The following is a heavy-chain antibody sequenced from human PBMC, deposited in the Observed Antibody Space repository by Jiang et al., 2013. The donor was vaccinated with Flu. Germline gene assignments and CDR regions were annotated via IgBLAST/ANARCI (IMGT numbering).Heavy chain of an antibody. J-gene: IGHJ6*04. Sequence: SGSGLVKPSETLSLTCTVSGGSISSYYWSWIRQPPGKGLEWIGYIYYSGSTNYNPSLKSRVTISVDTSKNQFSLKLSSVTAADTAVYYCARGFWVYYGSGTHGMDVWGKGTTVTVSS. D-gene: IGHD3-10*01. CDR2: IYYSGST. V-gene: IGHV4-59*01. CDR3: ARGFWVYYGSGTHGMDV. CDR1: GGSISSYY.